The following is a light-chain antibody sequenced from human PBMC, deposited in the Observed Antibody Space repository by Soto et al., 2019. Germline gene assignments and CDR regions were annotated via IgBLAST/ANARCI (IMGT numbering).Light chain of an antibody. CDR2: DAS. CDR3: QQYNTYSP. J-gene: IGKJ5*01. Sequence: DIQMNQSASTLSATDGDRVTITCRASQSISSWLAWYQQKPGKAPKLLIYDASRLESGVPSRFSGGGSGTEFTLTISSLQPDDFATYYCQQYNTYSPFGQGTRLEIK. V-gene: IGKV1-5*01. CDR1: QSISSW.